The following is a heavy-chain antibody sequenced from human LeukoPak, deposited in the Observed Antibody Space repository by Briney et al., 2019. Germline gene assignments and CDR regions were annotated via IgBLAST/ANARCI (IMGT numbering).Heavy chain of an antibody. D-gene: IGHD1-1*01. Sequence: GGSLRLSCAASGFTFSSYSMNWVRQAPGKGLEWVSSISSSSSSYIYYADSVKGRFTISRDNAKNSLYLQMNSLRAEDTAVYYCARIDWNGDYYYYYMDVWGKGTTVTVSS. J-gene: IGHJ6*03. CDR3: ARIDWNGDYYYYYMDV. CDR1: GFTFSSYS. CDR2: ISSSSSSYI. V-gene: IGHV3-21*01.